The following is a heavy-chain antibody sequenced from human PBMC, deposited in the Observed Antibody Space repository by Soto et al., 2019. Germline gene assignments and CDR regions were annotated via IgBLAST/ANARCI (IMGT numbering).Heavy chain of an antibody. CDR2: VSSDGSFT. CDR1: GFTFSKYW. J-gene: IGHJ4*02. V-gene: IGHV3-74*01. D-gene: IGHD3-10*01. Sequence: EVQLVESGGGLVQPGGSLRLSCAASGFTFSKYWMHWVRQAPGMGLVWVARVSSDGSFTYYADSVKGRFTISRDNAQNTLYLQMSTLRPDDTAVYYCAREGDMGSSAFDCWGQGTLVTVSS. CDR3: AREGDMGSSAFDC.